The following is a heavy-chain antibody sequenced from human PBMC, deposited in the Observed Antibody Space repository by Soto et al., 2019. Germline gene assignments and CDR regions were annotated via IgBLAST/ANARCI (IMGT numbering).Heavy chain of an antibody. Sequence: QTLSLTCAISGDSVSSNSAAWNWIRLSPSRGLEWLARTYYRSRWYNDYAVSVRSRITVNPDTSKNQFSLQPTSVTPEDTAVYYCAGTTSHQWYYMDVWGKGTTVTVSS. J-gene: IGHJ6*03. V-gene: IGHV6-1*01. D-gene: IGHD1-7*01. CDR1: GDSVSSNSAA. CDR2: TYYRSRWYN. CDR3: AGTTSHQWYYMDV.